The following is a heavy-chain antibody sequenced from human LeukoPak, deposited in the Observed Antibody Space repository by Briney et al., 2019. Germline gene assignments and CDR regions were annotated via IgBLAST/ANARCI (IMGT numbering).Heavy chain of an antibody. V-gene: IGHV4-34*01. CDR2: INHSGST. D-gene: IGHD6-19*01. CDR3: ARDSRYSSGWYEEINLFDP. J-gene: IGHJ5*02. Sequence: SETLSLTCAVYGGSFSGYYWSWIRQPPGKGLEWIGEINHSGSTNYNPSLKSRVTISVDTSKNQFSLKLSSVTAADTAVYYCARDSRYSSGWYEEINLFDPWGQGTLVTVSS. CDR1: GGSFSGYY.